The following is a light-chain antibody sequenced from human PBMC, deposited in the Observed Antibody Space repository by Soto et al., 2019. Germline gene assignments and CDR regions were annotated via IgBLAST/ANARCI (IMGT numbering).Light chain of an antibody. CDR1: QTVDSTY. CDR2: GAS. J-gene: IGKJ2*01. CDR3: QHYGSSPPYT. V-gene: IGKV3-20*01. Sequence: EIVLTQSPGTLSLSPGERATLSCRASQTVDSTYLAWYQQKPGQAPRLLIYGASSRATGIPDRISGSGSGTDFTLTISRLEPEDFVVYCCQHYGSSPPYTFGQGTKLEIK.